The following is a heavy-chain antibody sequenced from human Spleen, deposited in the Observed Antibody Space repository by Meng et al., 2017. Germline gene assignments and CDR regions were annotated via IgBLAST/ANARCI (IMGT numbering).Heavy chain of an antibody. CDR1: GYTFTGYD. CDR3: ARGMTRVTTGSY. D-gene: IGHD4-17*01. Sequence: ASVKVSCKASGYTFTGYDINWVRQATGEGLEWMGWMNPNSGNTGYAQKFQGRVTMTRDTSISTAYMELSSLRSDDTAVYYCARGMTRVTTGSYWGQGTLVTVSS. J-gene: IGHJ4*02. V-gene: IGHV1-8*01. CDR2: MNPNSGNT.